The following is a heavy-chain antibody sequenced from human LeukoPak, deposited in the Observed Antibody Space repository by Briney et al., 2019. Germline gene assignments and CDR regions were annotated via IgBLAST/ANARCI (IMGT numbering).Heavy chain of an antibody. Sequence: SETLSLTCAVYGGSFSGYYWSWIRQPPGKGLEWIGEINHSGSTNYNPPLKSRVTISVDTSKNQFSLKLSSVTAADTAVYYCAIRYYYGSGSWDYWGQGTLVTVSS. D-gene: IGHD3-10*01. J-gene: IGHJ4*02. CDR2: INHSGST. V-gene: IGHV4-34*01. CDR3: AIRYYYGSGSWDY. CDR1: GGSFSGYY.